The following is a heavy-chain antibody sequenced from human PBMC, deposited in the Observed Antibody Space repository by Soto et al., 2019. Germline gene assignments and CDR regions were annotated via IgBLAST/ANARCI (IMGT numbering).Heavy chain of an antibody. CDR3: AKGGGGYYDSSGYRPFDY. Sequence: WGSLRLSCSASGFTFSSYAMSWFRQAPGKGLEWVSAISGSGGSTYYADSVKGRFTISRDNSKNTLYLQMNSLRAEDTAVYYCAKGGGGYYDSSGYRPFDYWGQGTLVTVSS. J-gene: IGHJ4*02. V-gene: IGHV3-23*01. CDR1: GFTFSSYA. D-gene: IGHD3-22*01. CDR2: ISGSGGST.